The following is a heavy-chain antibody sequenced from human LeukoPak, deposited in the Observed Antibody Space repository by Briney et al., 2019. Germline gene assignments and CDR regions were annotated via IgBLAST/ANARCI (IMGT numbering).Heavy chain of an antibody. CDR3: ARDIPKKQWLVHGSWYFDL. CDR1: SNYW. CDR2: IYYSGST. V-gene: IGHV4-39*07. D-gene: IGHD6-19*01. J-gene: IGHJ2*01. Sequence: SNYWMSWVRQAPGKGLEWIGSIYYSGSTYYNPSLKSRVTISVDTSKNQFSLKLSSVTAADTAVYYCARDIPKKQWLVHGSWYFDLWGRGTLVTVSS.